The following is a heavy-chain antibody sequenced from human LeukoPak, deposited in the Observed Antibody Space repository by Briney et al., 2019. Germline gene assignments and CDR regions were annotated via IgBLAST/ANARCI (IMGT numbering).Heavy chain of an antibody. CDR3: ARLTGYTIEDYFDY. Sequence: GSLRLSCAASGFTFSSYGMHWVRQPPGKGLEWIGEIYDSGSTNYKPSLKSRVTISVRTSKNQFSLKLRSVTAADTAVYYCARLTGYTIEDYFDYWGQGTLVTVSS. CDR1: GFTFSSYG. CDR2: IYDSGST. D-gene: IGHD3-9*01. V-gene: IGHV4-4*02. J-gene: IGHJ4*02.